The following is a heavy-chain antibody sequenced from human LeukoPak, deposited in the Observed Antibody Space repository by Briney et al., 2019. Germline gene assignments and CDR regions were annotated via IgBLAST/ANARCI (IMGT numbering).Heavy chain of an antibody. V-gene: IGHV3-7*01. CDR1: GFSSSTNW. J-gene: IGHJ5*01. Sequence: GGSLRLSCAGSGFSSSTNWMSWFRQAPGKGPEWVAHIKPDGSETYYVDSVKGRFTISRDDAKNSVYLQMYSLRAEDTAVYYCATAVSVAGDSWGQGTLVTVSS. CDR3: ATAVSVAGDS. D-gene: IGHD6-19*01. CDR2: IKPDGSET.